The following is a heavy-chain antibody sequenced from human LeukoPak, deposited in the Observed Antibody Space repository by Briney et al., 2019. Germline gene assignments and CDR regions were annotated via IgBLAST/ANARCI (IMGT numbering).Heavy chain of an antibody. V-gene: IGHV3-48*04. CDR3: VRGGTYCDSTCKGADY. D-gene: IGHD2/OR15-2a*01. CDR1: GFTFSSYS. CDR2: ITTSGTAM. Sequence: GGSLRLSCAASGFTFSSYSMNWVRQAPGKGLEWVSHITTSGTAMFYADSVKGRFTISRDNAKNSLDLQMNSLRAEDTAVYYCVRGGTYCDSTCKGADYWGQGTLVAVSA. J-gene: IGHJ4*02.